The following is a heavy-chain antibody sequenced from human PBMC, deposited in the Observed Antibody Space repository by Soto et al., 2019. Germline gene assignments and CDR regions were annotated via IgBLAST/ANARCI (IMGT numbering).Heavy chain of an antibody. CDR2: ISWNSGSI. D-gene: IGHD5-12*01. CDR1: GFTFDDYA. CDR3: AKDIGYSGYDRRDGFDY. J-gene: IGHJ4*02. Sequence: GGSLRLSCAASGFTFDDYAMHWVRQAPGKGLEWVSGISWNSGSIGYADSVKGRFTISRDNAKNSLYLQMNSLRAEDTALYYCAKDIGYSGYDRRDGFDYWGQGTLVTVSS. V-gene: IGHV3-9*01.